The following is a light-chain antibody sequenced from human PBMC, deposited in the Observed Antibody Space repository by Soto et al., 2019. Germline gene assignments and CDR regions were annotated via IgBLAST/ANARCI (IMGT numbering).Light chain of an antibody. CDR3: CSYASSSTLL. Sequence: QSALTQPASVSGSPGQSITISCTGTSSDVGSYDLVSWYQQHPGKAPRLMIYEGTKRPSGVSNRFSGSKSGNTASLTISGLQGEDEADYYCCSYASSSTLLFGGGTKLTVL. J-gene: IGLJ2*01. CDR2: EGT. V-gene: IGLV2-23*01. CDR1: SSDVGSYDL.